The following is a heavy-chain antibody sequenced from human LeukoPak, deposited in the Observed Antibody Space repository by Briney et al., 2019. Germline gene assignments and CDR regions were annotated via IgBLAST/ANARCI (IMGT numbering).Heavy chain of an antibody. CDR1: GFTVSHYY. V-gene: IGHV3-53*05. CDR3: ARAPSRYDILTGYYDY. D-gene: IGHD3-9*01. Sequence: PGGSLRLSCAASGFTVSHYYMTWVRQAPGKGLECVSVIYSGGSTYSADSVKGRFTISRDNSKNTLYLQMNSLRAEDTAVYYCARAPSRYDILTGYYDYWGQGTLVTVSS. J-gene: IGHJ4*02. CDR2: IYSGGST.